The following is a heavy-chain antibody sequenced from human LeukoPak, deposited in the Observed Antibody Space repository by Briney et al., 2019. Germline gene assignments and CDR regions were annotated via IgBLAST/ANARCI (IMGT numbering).Heavy chain of an antibody. CDR2: MSAGGSST. J-gene: IGHJ6*02. D-gene: IGHD2-2*01. Sequence: AMSAGGSSTNYADSVKGRFTISRDNSRTTMYLQLISLRPEDTAVYYCARDRLEHQLLFGGGMGVWGQGTTVVVSS. CDR3: ARDRLEHQLLFGGGMGV. V-gene: IGHV3-23*01.